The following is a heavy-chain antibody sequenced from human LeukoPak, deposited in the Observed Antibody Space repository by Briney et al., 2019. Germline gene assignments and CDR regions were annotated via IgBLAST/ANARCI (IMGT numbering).Heavy chain of an antibody. D-gene: IGHD5-24*01. CDR1: GYTFTSYA. V-gene: IGHV1-3*01. CDR2: INAGNGNT. CDR3: ARDARFRLMAWGY. J-gene: IGHJ4*02. Sequence: ASAKVSCTASGYTFTSYAMHWVRQAPGQRLEWMGWINAGNGNTKYSQKFQGRVTITRDTSASTAYMELSSLRSEDTAVYYCARDARFRLMAWGYWGQGTLVTVSS.